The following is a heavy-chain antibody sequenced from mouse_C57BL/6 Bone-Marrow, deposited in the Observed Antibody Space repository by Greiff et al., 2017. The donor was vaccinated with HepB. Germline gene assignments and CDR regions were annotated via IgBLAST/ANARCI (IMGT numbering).Heavy chain of an antibody. V-gene: IGHV12-3*01. Sequence: VKLQESGPGLVKPSQSLFLTCSITGFPITSGYYWIWIRQSPGKPLEWMGYITHSGETFYNPSLQSPISITRETSKNQFFLQLNSVTTEDTAMYYCAGAPGSSYAMDYWGQGTSVTVSS. J-gene: IGHJ4*01. CDR3: AGAPGSSYAMDY. D-gene: IGHD1-1*01. CDR2: ITHSGET. CDR1: GFPITSGYY.